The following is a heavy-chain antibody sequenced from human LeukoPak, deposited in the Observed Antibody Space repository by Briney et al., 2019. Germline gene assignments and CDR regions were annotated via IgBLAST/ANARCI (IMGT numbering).Heavy chain of an antibody. CDR3: AKGGGYEVQYYYYYLDV. Sequence: GGSVRLSCVACGFIFSSYGMHWVRQPPGRGLEGVAFIRYDGSNKYYAGSVKGRFTISRDHSKNPLYLQMKSLRAEDTAVYYCAKGGGYEVQYYYYYLDVWGKGTTVTISS. CDR1: GFIFSSYG. D-gene: IGHD5-12*01. V-gene: IGHV3-30*02. J-gene: IGHJ6*03. CDR2: IRYDGSNK.